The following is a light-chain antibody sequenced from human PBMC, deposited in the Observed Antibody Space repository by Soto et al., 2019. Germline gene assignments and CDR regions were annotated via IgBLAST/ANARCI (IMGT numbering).Light chain of an antibody. J-gene: IGLJ7*01. V-gene: IGLV2-14*01. CDR2: DVT. CDR1: SSDVGGYNF. Sequence: QSALTQPASVSGSPGQSITISCTGTSSDVGGYNFVSWYQQHPGKAPKLMIYDVTNRPSGSSNRFSGSKSGNTATLTISGLQAEDEADYYCKSYTTSSTLVFGGGTQLTVL. CDR3: KSYTTSSTLV.